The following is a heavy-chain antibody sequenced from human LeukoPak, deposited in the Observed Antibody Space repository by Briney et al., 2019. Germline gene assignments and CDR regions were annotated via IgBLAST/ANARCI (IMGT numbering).Heavy chain of an antibody. D-gene: IGHD5-18*01. J-gene: IGHJ4*02. CDR1: GFTFSSYS. CDR2: ISSSSSYI. CDR3: ARAGDVDIAMVFQYFDY. V-gene: IGHV3-21*01. Sequence: GGSLRLSCAASGFTFSSYSMNWVRQAPGKGLEWVSSISSSSSYIYYADSVKGRFTISRDNAKNSLYLQMNSLRAEDTAVYYCARAGDVDIAMVFQYFDYWGQGTLVTVSS.